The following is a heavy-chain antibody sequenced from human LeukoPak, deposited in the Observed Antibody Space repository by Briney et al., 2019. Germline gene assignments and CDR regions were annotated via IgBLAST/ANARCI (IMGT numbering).Heavy chain of an antibody. CDR1: GFTFSDYN. D-gene: IGHD3-22*01. Sequence: GGSLRLSCAASGFTFSDYNMRWIRQAPGKGLEWVSTISRSGSTKYYADSVKGRFTISRDNAKNSLYLQMNSLRAEDTAVYYCARVDSSGYYYYYYYMDVWGKGTTVTISS. V-gene: IGHV3-11*01. CDR2: ISRSGSTK. J-gene: IGHJ6*03. CDR3: ARVDSSGYYYYYYYMDV.